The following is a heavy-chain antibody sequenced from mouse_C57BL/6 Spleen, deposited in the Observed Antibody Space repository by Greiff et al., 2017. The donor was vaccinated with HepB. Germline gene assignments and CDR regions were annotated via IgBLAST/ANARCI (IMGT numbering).Heavy chain of an antibody. D-gene: IGHD1-1*01. CDR2: IYPGDGDT. Sequence: QVQLQQSGPELVKPGASVKISCKASGYAFSSSWMNWVKQRPGKGLEWIGRIYPGDGDTNYNGKFKGKATLTADKSSSTAYMQLSSLTSEDSAFYFCARYPITTVAMDYWGQGTSVTVSS. CDR1: GYAFSSSW. CDR3: ARYPITTVAMDY. J-gene: IGHJ4*01. V-gene: IGHV1-82*01.